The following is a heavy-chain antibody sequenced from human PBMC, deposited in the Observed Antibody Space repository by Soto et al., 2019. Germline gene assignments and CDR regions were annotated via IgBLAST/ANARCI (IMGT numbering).Heavy chain of an antibody. J-gene: IGHJ6*02. CDR2: ISAYNGNT. V-gene: IGHV1-18*01. D-gene: IGHD6-19*01. CDR3: ARQPPWLGGAVDGYYYGMDV. Sequence: QVQLVQSGAEVKKPGASVKVSCKASGYTFTSYGFSWVRQAPGQGLEWMGWISAYNGNTNYAQKLQGRVTMTTDTSTSTAYRELRGLRSDDTAVYYCARQPPWLGGAVDGYYYGMDVWGQGTTVPVSS. CDR1: GYTFTSYG.